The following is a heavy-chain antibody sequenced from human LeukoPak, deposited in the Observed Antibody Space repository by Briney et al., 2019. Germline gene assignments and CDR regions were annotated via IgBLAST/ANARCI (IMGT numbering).Heavy chain of an antibody. V-gene: IGHV5-51*01. D-gene: IGHD2-15*01. CDR1: GYWFISYW. Sequence: GESLKISCKSSGYWFISYWIGWVRQMPGKGLEWMGIISPGDSDTRYSPSFQAQVTISADKSISTAYLQWSSLKASDAAMYYCARRYCSAGSCLDYWGQGTLVTVSS. CDR2: ISPGDSDT. J-gene: IGHJ4*02. CDR3: ARRYCSAGSCLDY.